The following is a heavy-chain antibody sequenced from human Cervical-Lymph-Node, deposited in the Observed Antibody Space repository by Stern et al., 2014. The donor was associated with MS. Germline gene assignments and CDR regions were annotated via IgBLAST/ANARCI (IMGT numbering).Heavy chain of an antibody. Sequence: QLVESGAEIRKPGASVKISCEASGYTFTTYYMHWVRQAPGQGLEWLALFNPSGGKTTYAQRFQGRVTVTGDTSTSTVYMELTGLRSEDTAVYYCARVLSLATSDSWGQGTLVIVSS. J-gene: IGHJ4*02. CDR3: ARVLSLATSDS. V-gene: IGHV1-46*01. CDR1: GYTFTTYY. CDR2: FNPSGGKT. D-gene: IGHD1-1*01.